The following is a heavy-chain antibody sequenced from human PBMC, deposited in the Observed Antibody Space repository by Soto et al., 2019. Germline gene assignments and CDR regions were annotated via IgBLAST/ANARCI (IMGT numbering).Heavy chain of an antibody. J-gene: IGHJ6*02. CDR3: ARVVLVPAAPYGMDV. V-gene: IGHV4-31*03. D-gene: IGHD2-2*01. CDR1: GGSISSGGYY. CDR2: IYYSGST. Sequence: QVQLQESGPGLVKPSQTLSLTCTVSGGSISSGGYYWSWIRQHPGKGLEWIGYIYYSGSTYYNPSLKSRVTISVDTSKNQVSLKLSAVTAADTAVYYCARVVLVPAAPYGMDVWGQGTTVTVSS.